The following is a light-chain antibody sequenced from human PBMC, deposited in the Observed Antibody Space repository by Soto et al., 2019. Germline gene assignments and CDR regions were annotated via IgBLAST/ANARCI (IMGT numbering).Light chain of an antibody. J-gene: IGKJ4*01. CDR3: QQHSDWPLI. CDR1: QSISNH. V-gene: IGKV3-15*01. CDR2: GAS. Sequence: EIVLTQSPATLSVSPGDRATLSCRASQSISNHLAWYQQKPGQAPRLLIYGASTRAAGIPGRFSGTGSGTEFILTITSLQSEDFALYYCQQHSDWPLIFGGGTKVEI.